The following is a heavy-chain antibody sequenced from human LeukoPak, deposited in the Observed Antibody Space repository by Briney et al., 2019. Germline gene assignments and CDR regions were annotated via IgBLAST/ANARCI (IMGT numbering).Heavy chain of an antibody. CDR2: ISTDGSTT. V-gene: IGHV3-74*01. CDR3: ARESAGDFGDWGVDY. D-gene: IGHD7-27*01. CDR1: GFSFSGHW. J-gene: IGHJ4*02. Sequence: GGSLRLSCAASGFSFSGHWMHWVRQAPGKGLVWVSRISTDGSTTTYADSVKGRFTISRDNAKNTAYLQMNSLRAEDTAVYYCARESAGDFGDWGVDYWGQGTLVTVSS.